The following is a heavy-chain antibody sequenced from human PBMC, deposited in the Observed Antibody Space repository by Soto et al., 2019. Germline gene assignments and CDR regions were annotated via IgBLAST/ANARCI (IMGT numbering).Heavy chain of an antibody. V-gene: IGHV3-23*01. J-gene: IGHJ6*02. CDR3: ARRRGPHGMDV. Sequence: PGGSLRLSCTASGFPFSHYAMNWVRQGPGTRLEWVADISGSGDSARYADSVRGRFTISRDNSKNTLYLQMNSLRAEDTAVYYCARRRGPHGMDVWGQGTTVTVSS. CDR2: ISGSGDSA. CDR1: GFPFSHYA.